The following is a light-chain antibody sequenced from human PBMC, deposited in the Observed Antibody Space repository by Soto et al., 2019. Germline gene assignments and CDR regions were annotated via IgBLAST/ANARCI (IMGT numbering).Light chain of an antibody. CDR3: AAWDDSLRGVV. Sequence: QAVVTQPPSASGTPGQRVTISCSGTFSNLGSNFVFWYQQLPGAAPKLLISRNDQRPSGVPDRFSGSKSGTSASLAISGLRSEDEADYPCAAWDDSLRGVVFGGGTKLTVL. V-gene: IGLV1-47*01. CDR2: RND. J-gene: IGLJ2*01. CDR1: FSNLGSNF.